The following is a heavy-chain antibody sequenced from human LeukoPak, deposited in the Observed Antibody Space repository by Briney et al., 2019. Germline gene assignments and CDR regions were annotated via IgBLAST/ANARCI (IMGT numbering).Heavy chain of an antibody. Sequence: SETLSLSCTVSGGSISSNRYYWGWIRQPPGKGLEWIGSIYYSGSTYYNPSLKSRVTISVDTSKNLLSLKLSSVTAADTAVYYCASLPTDKWNYSDWGQGTLVTVSP. CDR2: IYYSGST. CDR1: GGSISSNRYY. D-gene: IGHD1-7*01. CDR3: ASLPTDKWNYSD. V-gene: IGHV4-39*01. J-gene: IGHJ4*02.